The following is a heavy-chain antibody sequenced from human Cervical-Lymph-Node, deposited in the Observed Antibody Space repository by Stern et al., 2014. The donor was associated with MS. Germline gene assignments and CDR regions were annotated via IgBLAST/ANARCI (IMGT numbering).Heavy chain of an antibody. V-gene: IGHV1-69*01. J-gene: IGHJ5*02. Sequence: VQLLESGAEVKKPGSSVRVSCKASGGSFKSYAFNWLRQATGQGLEWMGDIVPMFAKANYAQKFQGRVAVTADEATNTVYMELSFLTSEDTAVYYCARERSIHYPAFAPWGQGTLVTVSS. D-gene: IGHD3-10*01. CDR2: IVPMFAKA. CDR1: GGSFKSYA. CDR3: ARERSIHYPAFAP.